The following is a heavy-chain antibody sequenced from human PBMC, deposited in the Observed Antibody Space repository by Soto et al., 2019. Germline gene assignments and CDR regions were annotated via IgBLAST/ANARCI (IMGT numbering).Heavy chain of an antibody. CDR3: TLRGRYYFDY. Sequence: EVQLLESGGGLVQPGGSLRLSCTASGFTFSNFAMGWVRQAPGKGLEWVSTFGASGGTYYADSVKGRFTISRDASRNTLYLKMNSPRAEDTALYYCTLRGRYYFDYWGQGTLVTVSS. CDR1: GFTFSNFA. CDR2: FGASGGT. V-gene: IGHV3-23*01. J-gene: IGHJ4*02.